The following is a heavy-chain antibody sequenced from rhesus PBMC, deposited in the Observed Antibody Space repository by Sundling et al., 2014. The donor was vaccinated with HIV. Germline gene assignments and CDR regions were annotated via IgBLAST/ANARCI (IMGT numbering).Heavy chain of an antibody. CDR1: GYSISSGYG. V-gene: IGHV4-127*01. Sequence: QVQLQESGPGLVKPSETLSLTCAVSGYSISSGYGWSWIRQPPGKGLEWIGYIGGSSGRTNYNPSLKSRVTISTDTSKNQFSLKLSSVTAADTAVYYCARAAIGVVELTAPLRSFDYWGQGVLVTVSS. CDR3: ARAAIGVVELTAPLRSFDY. D-gene: IGHD2-15*01. CDR2: IGGSSGRT. J-gene: IGHJ4*01.